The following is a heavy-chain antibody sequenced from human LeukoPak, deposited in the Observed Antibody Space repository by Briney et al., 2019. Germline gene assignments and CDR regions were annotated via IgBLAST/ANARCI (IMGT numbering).Heavy chain of an antibody. V-gene: IGHV4-39*01. CDR1: GGSISSSCYY. D-gene: IGHD3-9*01. J-gene: IGHJ4*02. Sequence: PSETLSLTCTVSGGSISSSCYYWGWIRQPPGKGLEWIGSIYYSGSTYYNPSLKSRVTISVDTSKNQFSLKLSSVTAADTAVYYCARTRYYDILTGYYPIDYWGQGTLVTVSS. CDR3: ARTRYYDILTGYYPIDY. CDR2: IYYSGST.